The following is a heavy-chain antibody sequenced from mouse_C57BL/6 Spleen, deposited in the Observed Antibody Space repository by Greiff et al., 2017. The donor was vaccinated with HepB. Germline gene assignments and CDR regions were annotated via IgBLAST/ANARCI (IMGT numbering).Heavy chain of an antibody. CDR2: IDPETGGT. J-gene: IGHJ4*01. Sequence: VKLVESGAELVRPGASVTLSCKASGYTFTDYEMHWVKQTPVHGLEWIGAIDPETGGTAYNQKFKGKAILTADKSSSTAYMELRSLTSEDSAVYYCTRRLLAYAMDYWGQGTSVTVSS. V-gene: IGHV1-15*01. CDR1: GYTFTDYE. CDR3: TRRLLAYAMDY. D-gene: IGHD2-3*01.